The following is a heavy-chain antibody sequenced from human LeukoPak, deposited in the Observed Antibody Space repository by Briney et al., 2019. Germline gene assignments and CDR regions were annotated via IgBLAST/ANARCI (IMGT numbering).Heavy chain of an antibody. CDR2: ISHSGNT. D-gene: IGHD3-16*01. Sequence: SETLSLTCTVSGGSISNYYWSWIRQPPGKGLELGGCISHSGNTNYNPSLKSRDATSLDTSKNQFSLILSSVTAADTAVYYCARVGRGDYVWGSYSFDYWGQGTLVTVSS. J-gene: IGHJ4*02. V-gene: IGHV4-59*01. CDR3: ARVGRGDYVWGSYSFDY. CDR1: GGSISNYY.